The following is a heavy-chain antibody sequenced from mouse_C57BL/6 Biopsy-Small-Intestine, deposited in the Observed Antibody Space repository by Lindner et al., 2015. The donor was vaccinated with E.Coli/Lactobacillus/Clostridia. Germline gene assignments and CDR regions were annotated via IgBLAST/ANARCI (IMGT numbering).Heavy chain of an antibody. D-gene: IGHD2-4*01. J-gene: IGHJ3*01. Sequence: VQLQESGAELVKPGASVKMSCKASGYTFTSYWITWVKQRPGQGLEWIGDVYPGSGSANYNEKFKSKVTLTADTSSSTAYMQLSSLTSEDSAAYYCALYDFDEGFAYWGQGTLVTVSA. CDR1: GYTFTSYW. V-gene: IGHV1-55*01. CDR2: VYPGSGSA. CDR3: ALYDFDEGFAY.